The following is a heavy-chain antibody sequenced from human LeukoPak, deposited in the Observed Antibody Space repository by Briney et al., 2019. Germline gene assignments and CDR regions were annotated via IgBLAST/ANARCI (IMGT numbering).Heavy chain of an antibody. V-gene: IGHV4-30-2*01. CDR3: ARGGYYYDSSGYRIWYYFDY. CDR2: IYHSGST. Sequence: SQTLSLTWAVSGGSISSGGYSWSWIRQPPGKGLEWIGYIYHSGSTYYNPSLKSRVTISVDRSKNQFSPKLSSVTAADTAVYYCARGGYYYDSSGYRIWYYFDYWGQGTLVTVSS. J-gene: IGHJ4*02. D-gene: IGHD3-22*01. CDR1: GGSISSGGYS.